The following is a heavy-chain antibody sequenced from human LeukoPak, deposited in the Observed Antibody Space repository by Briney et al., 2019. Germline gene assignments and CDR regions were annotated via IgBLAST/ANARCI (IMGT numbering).Heavy chain of an antibody. D-gene: IGHD6-13*01. CDR3: ARDRGRRTAAGTYYYYGMDV. CDR1: GGTFSSYA. V-gene: IGHV1-69*13. CDR2: IIIIFGTA. Sequence: SVKVSCKASGGTFSSYAISWVRQAPGQGLEWMGGIIIIFGTANYAQKFQGRVTITADESTSTAYMELSSLRSEDTAVYYCARDRGRRTAAGTYYYYGMDVWGKGTTVTVSS. J-gene: IGHJ6*04.